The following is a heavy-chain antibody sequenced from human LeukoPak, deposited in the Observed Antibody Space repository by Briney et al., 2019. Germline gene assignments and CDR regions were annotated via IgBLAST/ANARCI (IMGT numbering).Heavy chain of an antibody. V-gene: IGHV1-69*06. J-gene: IGHJ3*02. CDR3: ARDRTERWLQSDGFDI. Sequence: GASVKVSCKASGYTFTNYAMNWVRQAPGQGLEWMGGIIPIFGTTNYAQKFQGRVTITADKSTSTAYMEVSSLRSEDTAVYYCARDRTERWLQSDGFDIWGQGTMVTVSS. CDR2: IIPIFGTT. CDR1: GYTFTNYA. D-gene: IGHD5-24*01.